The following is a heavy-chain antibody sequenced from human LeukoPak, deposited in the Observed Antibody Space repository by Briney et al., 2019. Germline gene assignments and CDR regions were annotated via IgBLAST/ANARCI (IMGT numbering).Heavy chain of an antibody. J-gene: IGHJ1*01. D-gene: IGHD6-19*01. CDR2: ISTSGSDE. V-gene: IGHV3-21*01. Sequence: GGSLRLSCGASGFIFQNYNMNWVRQAPGKGLGWAASISTSGSDEYYADSMKGRFTISRDNAHKSLYLQMTSLRAEDTAVYYCARDKGSGSTPQYFHHWGQGTLVTVSS. CDR1: GFIFQNYN. CDR3: ARDKGSGSTPQYFHH.